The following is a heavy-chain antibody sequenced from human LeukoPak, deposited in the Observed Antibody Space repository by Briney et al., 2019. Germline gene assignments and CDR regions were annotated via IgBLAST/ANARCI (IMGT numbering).Heavy chain of an antibody. Sequence: KPSETLSLTCAVYGGSFSGYYWSWIRQPPGKGLEWIGEINHSGSSNYNPSLKSRVTISVDTSKNQFSLKLSSVTAADTAVYYCASGDGYCDGGTCYSYFDYWGQGALVTVS. J-gene: IGHJ4*02. D-gene: IGHD2-15*01. CDR2: INHSGSS. V-gene: IGHV4-34*01. CDR3: ASGDGYCDGGTCYSYFDY. CDR1: GGSFSGYY.